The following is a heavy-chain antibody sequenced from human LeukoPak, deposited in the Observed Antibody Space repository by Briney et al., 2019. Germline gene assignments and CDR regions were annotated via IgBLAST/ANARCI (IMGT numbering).Heavy chain of an antibody. J-gene: IGHJ5*02. CDR2: ISYDGSNK. Sequence: PGGSLRLSCAASGFTFSSYAMHWVRQAPGKGLEWVAVISYDGSNKYYADSVKGRFTISRDNSKNTLYLQMNSLRAEDTAVYYCAREGRSMVRGVTRSWFDPWGQGTLVTVSS. CDR1: GFTFSSYA. CDR3: AREGRSMVRGVTRSWFDP. V-gene: IGHV3-30-3*01. D-gene: IGHD3-10*01.